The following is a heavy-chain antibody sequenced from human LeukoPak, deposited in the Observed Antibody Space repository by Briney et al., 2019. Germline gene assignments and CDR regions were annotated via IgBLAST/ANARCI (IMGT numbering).Heavy chain of an antibody. CDR3: ARHSGNYGSHSDY. CDR1: GHSISSSSYY. V-gene: IGHV4-39*01. D-gene: IGHD3-10*01. Sequence: SEPLSLPCTLSGHSISSSSYYWGWIRQPPGKGLEWIGSIYYSGSTYYHQALKSRVTISVDTSKNQSSLKLNSVTAADTAVYYCARHSGNYGSHSDYWGQGTLVTVSS. J-gene: IGHJ4*02. CDR2: IYYSGST.